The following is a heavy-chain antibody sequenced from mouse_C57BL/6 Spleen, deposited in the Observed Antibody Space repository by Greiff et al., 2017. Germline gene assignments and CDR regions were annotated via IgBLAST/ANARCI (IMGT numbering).Heavy chain of an antibody. CDR3: AKRGNSYYYAMDY. V-gene: IGHV2-5*01. CDR1: GFSLTSYG. D-gene: IGHD2-1*01. Sequence: QVHVKQSGPGLVQPSQSLSITCTVSGFSLTSYGVHWVRQSPGKGLEWLGVIWRGGSTDYNAAFMSRLSITKDNSKSQVFFKMNSLQADDTAIYYCAKRGNSYYYAMDYWGQGTSVTVSS. CDR2: IWRGGST. J-gene: IGHJ4*01.